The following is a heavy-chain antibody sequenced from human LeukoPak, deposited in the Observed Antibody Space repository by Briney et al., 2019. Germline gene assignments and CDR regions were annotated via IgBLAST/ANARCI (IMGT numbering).Heavy chain of an antibody. D-gene: IGHD6-19*01. CDR3: AKDRGSIAVAGIDD. V-gene: IGHV3-23*01. Sequence: GGSLRLSCAASGFIFSSYAMSWVRQAPGKGLEWVSAISGTVGSTYYADSVKGRFTISRDNSKNTLYLQMNSLRAEDTAVYYCAKDRGSIAVAGIDDWGEGTLVTVSS. CDR2: ISGTVGST. J-gene: IGHJ4*02. CDR1: GFIFSSYA.